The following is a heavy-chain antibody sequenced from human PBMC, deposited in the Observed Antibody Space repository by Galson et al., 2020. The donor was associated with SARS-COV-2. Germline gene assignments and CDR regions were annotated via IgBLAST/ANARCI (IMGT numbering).Heavy chain of an antibody. J-gene: IGHJ4*02. CDR3: ARGQTVYCGSTSCYNYFDN. CDR1: GYTFSSYG. Sequence: ASVKVSCKTSGYTFSSYGIGWVRQAPGQGLEWMGWISAYRGNTNYVQKFQGRVTMTTDTSTNTAYMELRSLRSDDTAMYYCARGQTVYCGSTSCYNYFDNWGQGTLVTVSS. CDR2: ISAYRGNT. D-gene: IGHD2-2*02. V-gene: IGHV1-18*01.